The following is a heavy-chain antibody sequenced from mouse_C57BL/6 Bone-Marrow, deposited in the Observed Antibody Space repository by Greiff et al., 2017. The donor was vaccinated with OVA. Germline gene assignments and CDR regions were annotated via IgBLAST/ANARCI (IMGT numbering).Heavy chain of an antibody. V-gene: IGHV1-64*01. D-gene: IGHD2-3*01. J-gene: IGHJ3*01. CDR1: GYTFTSYW. CDR2: IHPNSGST. Sequence: QVQLQQPGAELVKPGASVKLSCKASGYTFTSYWMHWVKQRPGQGLEWIGMIHPNSGSTNYNEKFKGKATLTVDKSSSTAYMQLSSLTSEDSAVYYCARYDGYSPWFAYWGQGTLVTVSA. CDR3: ARYDGYSPWFAY.